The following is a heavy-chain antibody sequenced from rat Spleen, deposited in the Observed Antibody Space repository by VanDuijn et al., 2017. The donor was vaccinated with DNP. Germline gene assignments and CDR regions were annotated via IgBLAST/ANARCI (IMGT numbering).Heavy chain of an antibody. Sequence: EVQLVESGGGLVQPGRSLKLSCAASGFTFSDYYMAWVRQVPTKGLEWVATISSSDNRTYYPDSVKGRFTISRDNAKGSLYLQMNSLKSEDTATYYCASHPLDAWGQGTSVTVSS. CDR3: ASHPLDA. CDR2: ISSSDNRT. CDR1: GFTFSDYY. J-gene: IGHJ4*01. V-gene: IGHV5-7*01.